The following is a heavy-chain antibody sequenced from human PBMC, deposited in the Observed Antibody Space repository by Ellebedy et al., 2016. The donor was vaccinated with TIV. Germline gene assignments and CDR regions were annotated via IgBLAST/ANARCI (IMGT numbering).Heavy chain of an antibody. CDR2: ISNSGSTI. J-gene: IGHJ5*02. CDR1: GFTFSDYY. D-gene: IGHD2-2*01. V-gene: IGHV3-11*01. CDR3: ARDARFIDQQHNWFDP. Sequence: GGSLRLSCAASGFTFSDYYMIWIRQAPGKGLEWVLYISNSGSTIYYADSVKGRFTISRDNAKNSLSLLMNSLRAEDTAVYYCARDARFIDQQHNWFDPWGQGTLVTVSS.